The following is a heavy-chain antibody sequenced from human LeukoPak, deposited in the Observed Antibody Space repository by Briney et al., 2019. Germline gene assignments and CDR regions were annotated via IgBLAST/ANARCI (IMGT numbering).Heavy chain of an antibody. J-gene: IGHJ4*02. D-gene: IGHD4-23*01. CDR2: IHYSGST. Sequence: SETLSLTCTVSGGSISSGSYYWSWIRQPPGKGLQWIGYIHYSGSTNCNPSLKSRVAISADTSKNQFSLKVSSVTAADTAVYYCVRSPQDYGGSYYFDYWGQGTLVTVSS. CDR1: GGSISSGSYY. V-gene: IGHV4-61*01. CDR3: VRSPQDYGGSYYFDY.